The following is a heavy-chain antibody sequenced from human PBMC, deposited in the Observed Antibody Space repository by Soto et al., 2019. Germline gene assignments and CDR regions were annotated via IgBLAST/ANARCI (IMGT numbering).Heavy chain of an antibody. CDR3: DREERSACNDAFDR. CDR1: GDSVSSNSAA. D-gene: IGHD6-19*01. V-gene: IGHV6-1*01. J-gene: IGHJ3*01. Sequence: SQTLSLTCAISGDSVSSNSAAWNWIRQSPSRGLEWLGRTYYRSKWYNDYAVSVKSRITINPDTSKNQFSLQLNSVTPEDTAVYAGDREERSACNDAFDRRGQGTMVTVSS. CDR2: TYYRSKWYN.